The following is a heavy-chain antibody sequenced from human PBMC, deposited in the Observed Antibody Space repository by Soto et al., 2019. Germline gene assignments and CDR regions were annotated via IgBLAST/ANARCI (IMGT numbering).Heavy chain of an antibody. V-gene: IGHV3-49*03. Sequence: GGSLRLSCTASGFTFGDYAMSWFRQAPGKGLEWVGFIRSKAYGGTTEYAASVKGRFTISRDDSKSIAYLQMNSLKTEDTAVYYCTRDPPLMVRGVIVDWFDPWGQGTLVTVSS. CDR3: TRDPPLMVRGVIVDWFDP. D-gene: IGHD3-10*01. CDR1: GFTFGDYA. CDR2: IRSKAYGGTT. J-gene: IGHJ5*02.